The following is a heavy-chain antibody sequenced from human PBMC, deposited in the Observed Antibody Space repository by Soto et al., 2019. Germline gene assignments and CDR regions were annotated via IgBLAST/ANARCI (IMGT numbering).Heavy chain of an antibody. CDR1: GFTFASYV. CDR2: ISATGGST. V-gene: IGHV3-23*01. Sequence: GGSLRLSCAGSGFTFASYVMTWVRQAPGKGLEWVSSISATGGSTYYAGSVKGRFTISRDNSKNTLYLQMNSLRAEDTAIYYCANAEHPRRSIGFDYWGQGTLVTVTS. CDR3: ANAEHPRRSIGFDY. D-gene: IGHD3-16*02. J-gene: IGHJ4*02.